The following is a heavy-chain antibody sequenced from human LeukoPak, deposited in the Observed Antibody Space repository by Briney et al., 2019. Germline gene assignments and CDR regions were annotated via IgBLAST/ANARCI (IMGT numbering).Heavy chain of an antibody. V-gene: IGHV3-74*01. CDR1: RFTFSSYC. J-gene: IGHJ4*02. CDR2: INTDGSST. CDR3: ARAKGIFDPFDY. Sequence: GGSLRLSCAASRFTFSSYCMHWVRQAPGKGLVWDSRINTDGSSTSYADSVKGRFTISRDNAKNTLYLQMNSLRAEDTAVYYCARAKGIFDPFDYWGQGTLVTVSS. D-gene: IGHD3-3*01.